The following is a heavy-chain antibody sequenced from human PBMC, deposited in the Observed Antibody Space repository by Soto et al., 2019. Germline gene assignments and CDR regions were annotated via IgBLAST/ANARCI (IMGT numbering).Heavy chain of an antibody. J-gene: IGHJ4*01. Sequence: QVQLVQSGAEVKKPGASVKVSCKASGYTFTNYGINWVRQAPGQGLEWLGWVSAYHGERRYAQRVQARVIMTTDTPTTTAYMELRSLRSDDTAVYSCSRGTSIPASGDYWGQGTLVTVSS. CDR1: GYTFTNYG. CDR3: SRGTSIPASGDY. CDR2: VSAYHGER. V-gene: IGHV1-18*01. D-gene: IGHD2-2*02.